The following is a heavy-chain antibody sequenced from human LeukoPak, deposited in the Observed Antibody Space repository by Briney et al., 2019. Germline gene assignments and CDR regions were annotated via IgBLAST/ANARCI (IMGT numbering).Heavy chain of an antibody. CDR2: VSGSGSST. CDR1: GFTFSSYA. D-gene: IGHD5-18*01. CDR3: AKDRAGGYSHGYDAFDI. V-gene: IGHV3-23*01. J-gene: IGHJ3*02. Sequence: GGSLRLSCAASGFTFSSYAMSWVRQAPGRGLEWVSAVSGSGSSTYYADSVKGRFTISRDYSKNTLYLQMNSLRAEDTAVYYCAKDRAGGYSHGYDAFDIWGQGTMVTVSS.